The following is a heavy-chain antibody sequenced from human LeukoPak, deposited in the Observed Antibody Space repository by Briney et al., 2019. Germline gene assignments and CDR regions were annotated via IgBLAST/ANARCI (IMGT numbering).Heavy chain of an antibody. Sequence: GGSLRLSCAASGFTFSSYDMHWVRQAPGKGLKWVAVISYDGSNKYYADSVRGRFTISRDNSKNTLYLQMNSLRPEDTAVYYCAKEGDVDTGSLDYWGQGTLVTVSS. CDR1: GFTFSSYD. CDR2: ISYDGSNK. V-gene: IGHV3-30*18. D-gene: IGHD5-18*01. CDR3: AKEGDVDTGSLDY. J-gene: IGHJ4*02.